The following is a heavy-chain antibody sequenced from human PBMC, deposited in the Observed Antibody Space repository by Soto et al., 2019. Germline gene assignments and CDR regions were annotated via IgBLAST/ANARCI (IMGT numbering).Heavy chain of an antibody. D-gene: IGHD3-22*01. V-gene: IGHV1-69*13. CDR2: IIPIFGTA. J-gene: IGHJ4*02. Sequence: SVKVSRTASGGTFSNFAISWVRQAPGQGLEWMGGIIPIFGTANYAQKFQGRVTITADESTSTAYMELSSLRSEDTAVYYCARGADYESSSYDAPFDYWGQGTLVTVSS. CDR1: GGTFSNFA. CDR3: ARGADYESSSYDAPFDY.